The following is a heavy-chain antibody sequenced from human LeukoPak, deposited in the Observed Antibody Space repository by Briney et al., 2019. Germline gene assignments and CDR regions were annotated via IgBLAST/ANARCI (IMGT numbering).Heavy chain of an antibody. CDR2: ISASGSNI. Sequence: TGGSLRLSCAASGFPFSSYSMNWVRQAPGKGLEWVSYISASGSNIYYLDSVKGRFTVSRDNAMNSLFLQMDRPRAGDTAVYYCVRVKGTYFDFWGQGTLVTVSS. J-gene: IGHJ4*02. CDR3: VRVKGTYFDF. D-gene: IGHD1-1*01. V-gene: IGHV3-48*01. CDR1: GFPFSSYS.